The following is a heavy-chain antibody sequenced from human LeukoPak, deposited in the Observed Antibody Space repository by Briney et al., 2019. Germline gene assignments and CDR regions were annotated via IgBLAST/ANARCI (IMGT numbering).Heavy chain of an antibody. J-gene: IGHJ4*02. D-gene: IGHD3-22*01. CDR2: INHSGST. CDR1: GGSFSGYY. CDR3: ATAIYYDSSGYYPLDY. Sequence: SETLSLTCAVYGGSFSGYYWSWIRQPPGKGLEWIGEINHSGSTNYNPFLKSRVTISVDTSKNQFSLKLSSVTAADTAVYYCATAIYYDSSGYYPLDYWGQGTLVTVSS. V-gene: IGHV4-34*01.